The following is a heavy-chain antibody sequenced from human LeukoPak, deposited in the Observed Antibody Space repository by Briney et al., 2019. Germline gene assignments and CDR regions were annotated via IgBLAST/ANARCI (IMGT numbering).Heavy chain of an antibody. Sequence: ASVKVSCKASGYTFTGYYMHWVRQAPGQGLEWMGWINSNSGGTNYAQKFQGRVTMTRDTSISTAYMELSRLRSDDTAVYYCARGAGVDYYDSSGYMWPIDYWGQGTLVTASS. J-gene: IGHJ4*02. D-gene: IGHD3-22*01. CDR3: ARGAGVDYYDSSGYMWPIDY. CDR2: INSNSGGT. V-gene: IGHV1-2*02. CDR1: GYTFTGYY.